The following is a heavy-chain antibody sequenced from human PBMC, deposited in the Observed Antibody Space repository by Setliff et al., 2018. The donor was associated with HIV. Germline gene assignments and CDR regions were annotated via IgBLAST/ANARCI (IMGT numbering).Heavy chain of an antibody. CDR3: ARHSDIAPRRTYFDY. V-gene: IGHV4-61*02. CDR2: IHIGGNT. J-gene: IGHJ4*02. D-gene: IGHD6-6*01. CDR1: GGSINSGIYY. Sequence: SETLSLTCTVSGGSINSGIYYWTWIRQPAGKGLEWLGRIHIGGNTNYNPSLKSRVTMSVDTSKNQFSLNLNSVTATDTAVYYCARHSDIAPRRTYFDYWGQGTLVTVSS.